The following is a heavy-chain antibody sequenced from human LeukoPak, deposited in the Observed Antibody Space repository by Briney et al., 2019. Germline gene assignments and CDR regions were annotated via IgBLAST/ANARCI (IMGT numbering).Heavy chain of an antibody. CDR1: GYIFTSYA. CDR2: INTNTGNP. J-gene: IGHJ3*02. Sequence: ASVKVSCKASGYIFTSYAMGWVRQAAGQGPEWMGWINTNTGNPTYAQGFTGRFVFSLDTSVSTAYLQISSLKAEDTAVYYCAAQRITMIVVVNPVDAFDIWGQGTMVTVSS. V-gene: IGHV7-4-1*02. D-gene: IGHD3-22*01. CDR3: AAQRITMIVVVNPVDAFDI.